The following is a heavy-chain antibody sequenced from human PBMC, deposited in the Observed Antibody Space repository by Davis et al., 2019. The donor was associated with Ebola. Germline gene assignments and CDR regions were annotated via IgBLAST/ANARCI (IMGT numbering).Heavy chain of an antibody. V-gene: IGHV1-8*02. D-gene: IGHD1-26*01. CDR3: ARRVGARSGFDS. J-gene: IGHJ4*02. Sequence: ASVKVSCKASGGTFSSYAINWVRQATGQGLEGMGWMNPNSGNTGYAQKFQDRVTMTRNISIGTAYMELNSLRSEDTAVYFCARRVGARSGFDSWGLGTLVTVSS. CDR2: MNPNSGNT. CDR1: GGTFSSYA.